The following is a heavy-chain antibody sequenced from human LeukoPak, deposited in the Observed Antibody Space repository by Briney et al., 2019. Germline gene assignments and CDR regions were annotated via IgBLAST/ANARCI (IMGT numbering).Heavy chain of an antibody. D-gene: IGHD6-19*01. J-gene: IGHJ4*02. CDR1: GFTFSSYS. CDR2: ISSSSSYT. Sequence: GGSLRLSCAASGFTFSSYSMNWVRQAPGKGLEWVSSISSSSSYTYYADSVKGRFTISRDNAKNSLYLQMNSLRAEDTAVYYCARSGSGWYVDYWGQGTLVTVSS. V-gene: IGHV3-21*01. CDR3: ARSGSGWYVDY.